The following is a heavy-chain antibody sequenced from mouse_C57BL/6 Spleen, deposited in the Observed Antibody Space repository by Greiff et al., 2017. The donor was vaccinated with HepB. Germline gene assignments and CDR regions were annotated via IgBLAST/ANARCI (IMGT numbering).Heavy chain of an antibody. CDR3: AREKVTTVVAFDY. V-gene: IGHV1-7*01. CDR2: INPSSGYT. D-gene: IGHD1-1*01. CDR1: GYTFTSYW. Sequence: QVQLKESGAELAKPGASVKLSCKASGYTFTSYWMHWVKQRPGQGLEWIGYINPSSGYTKYNQKFKDKATLTADKSSSTAYMQLSSLTYEDSAVYYCAREKVTTVVAFDYWGQGTTLTVSS. J-gene: IGHJ2*01.